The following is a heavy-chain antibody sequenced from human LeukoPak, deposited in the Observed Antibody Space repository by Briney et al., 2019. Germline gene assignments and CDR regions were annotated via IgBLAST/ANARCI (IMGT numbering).Heavy chain of an antibody. D-gene: IGHD1-20*01. V-gene: IGHV4-59*01. CDR1: GGSISSYY. CDR3: ARAGLTGRYNWFDP. CDR2: IYYSGST. J-gene: IGHJ5*02. Sequence: SETLSLTCTVSGGSISSYYWSWIRQPPGKGLEWIGYIYYSGSTNYSPSLKNRVTISVDTSKNQFPLKLSSVTAADTAVYYCARAGLTGRYNWFDPWGQGTLVTVSS.